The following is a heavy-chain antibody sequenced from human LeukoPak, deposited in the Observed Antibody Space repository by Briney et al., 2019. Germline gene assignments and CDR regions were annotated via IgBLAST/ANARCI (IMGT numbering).Heavy chain of an antibody. CDR3: ARMGVSYYYDSSTYYPTAFDV. CDR2: IFHSGSI. D-gene: IGHD3-22*01. J-gene: IGHJ3*01. V-gene: IGHV4-38-2*01. Sequence: SETLSLTCAVSGYSISSGYYWGWIRQSPGKGLERIATIFHSGSIYYNPSLKSRVTLSVDTSKNQFSLRLNSVTAADTALYYCARMGVSYYYDSSTYYPTAFDVWGQGTMVSVSS. CDR1: GYSISSGYY.